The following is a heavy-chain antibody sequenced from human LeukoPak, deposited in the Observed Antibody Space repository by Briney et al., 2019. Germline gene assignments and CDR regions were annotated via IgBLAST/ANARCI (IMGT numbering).Heavy chain of an antibody. J-gene: IGHJ5*02. D-gene: IGHD6-13*01. CDR2: IYSGGST. CDR3: CGGYSSSWQSPFDP. V-gene: IGHV3-53*04. Sequence: GGSLRLSCAASGFTVSSNYMSWVRQAPGKGLEGVSVIYSGGSTYYADSVKGRFTISRHNSKNTLYLQMNSLRAEDTAVYYCCGGYSSSWQSPFDPWGQGTLVTVSS. CDR1: GFTVSSNY.